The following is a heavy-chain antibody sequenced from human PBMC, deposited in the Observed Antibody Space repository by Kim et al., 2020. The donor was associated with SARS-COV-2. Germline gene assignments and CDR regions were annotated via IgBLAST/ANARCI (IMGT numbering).Heavy chain of an antibody. CDR3: ARDGRDGYELGMYFDL. Sequence: SVKGRFTMSRDNAKNSMYLQMTSLRDEDTAVYYCARDGRDGYELGMYFDLWGRGTLVTVSS. D-gene: IGHD5-12*01. V-gene: IGHV3-48*02. J-gene: IGHJ2*01.